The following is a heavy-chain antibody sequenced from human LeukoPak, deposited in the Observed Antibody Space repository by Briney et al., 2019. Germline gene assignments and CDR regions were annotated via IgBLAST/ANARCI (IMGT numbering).Heavy chain of an antibody. CDR3: ARVNSYGYYYYYGMDV. CDR1: GYTFTSYY. Sequence: ASVKVSCKASGYTFTSYYIHWVRQAPGQGLGWMGVINPSGGRTTYAQKFQGRVTMTRDTSTSTVYMELSSLRSDDTAVYYCARVNSYGYYYYYGMDVWGQGTTVTVSS. V-gene: IGHV1-46*01. CDR2: INPSGGRT. J-gene: IGHJ6*02. D-gene: IGHD5-18*01.